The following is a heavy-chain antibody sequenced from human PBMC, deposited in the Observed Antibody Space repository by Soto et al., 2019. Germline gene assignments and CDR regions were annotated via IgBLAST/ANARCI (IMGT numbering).Heavy chain of an antibody. J-gene: IGHJ4*02. Sequence: EVLLLESGGGLVQPGGSLRLSCAASGFTFNTFAMTWVRQAPGKGLEWVSALSGSGSLSYYADSVKGRFTISRDNSKNTMYLQMNNLRVDETAVCFCARDRGGALDSWGQGTLVTVSS. D-gene: IGHD2-15*01. V-gene: IGHV3-23*01. CDR3: ARDRGGALDS. CDR1: GFTFNTFA. CDR2: LSGSGSLS.